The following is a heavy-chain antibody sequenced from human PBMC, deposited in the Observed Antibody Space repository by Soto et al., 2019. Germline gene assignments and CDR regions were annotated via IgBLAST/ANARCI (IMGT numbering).Heavy chain of an antibody. CDR3: ARAWDSSSWYNWFDP. J-gene: IGHJ5*02. Sequence: SETLSLTCTVSGGSISSYYWSWIRQPAGKGLEWIGRIYTSGSTNYNPSLKSRVTMSVDTSKNQFSLKLSSVTAADTAVYYCARAWDSSSWYNWFDPWGQGTLVTAPQ. CDR2: IYTSGST. D-gene: IGHD6-13*01. CDR1: GGSISSYY. V-gene: IGHV4-4*07.